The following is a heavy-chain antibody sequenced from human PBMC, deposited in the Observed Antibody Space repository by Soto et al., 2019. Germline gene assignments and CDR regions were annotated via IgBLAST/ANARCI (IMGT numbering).Heavy chain of an antibody. Sequence: QVQLVESGGGVVQPVMSLRLSCAASGFTFSSYAMHWFRQAPGKGLEWVAVISYDGSNKYYADSVKGRFTISRDNSKNTLYLQMNSLRAEDTAVYYCARDRVGASDYWGQGTLVTVSS. CDR3: ARDRVGASDY. CDR1: GFTFSSYA. J-gene: IGHJ4*02. D-gene: IGHD1-26*01. V-gene: IGHV3-30-3*01. CDR2: ISYDGSNK.